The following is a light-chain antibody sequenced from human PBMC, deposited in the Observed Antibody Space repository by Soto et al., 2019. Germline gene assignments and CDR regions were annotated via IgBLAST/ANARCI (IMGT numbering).Light chain of an antibody. CDR2: DAS. CDR3: QQYDNWPTWT. J-gene: IGKJ1*01. Sequence: EVVLTHSPATLSVSPGSRATLSCRASRSVRSRLAWYQQRPGQAPRLLIYDASTRATGVSASFSGSGSGTEFTLTISSLQSEDLAVYYCQQYDNWPTWTFGQGTKVDIK. CDR1: RSVRSR. V-gene: IGKV3-15*01.